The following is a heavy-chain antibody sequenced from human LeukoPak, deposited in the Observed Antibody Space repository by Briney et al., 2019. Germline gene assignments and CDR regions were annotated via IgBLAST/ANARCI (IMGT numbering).Heavy chain of an antibody. CDR3: ARPPSTTSWYVAFDI. Sequence: PGGSLRLSCAASGFTFSTYAMLWVRQAPGKGLEWVAVISYHGSDQYYADSVKGRFTISRDNSKNTVYLQMNSLRAEDTAVYYCARPPSTTSWYVAFDIWGQGTVVTVST. V-gene: IGHV3-30*03. J-gene: IGHJ3*02. CDR1: GFTFSTYA. D-gene: IGHD6-13*01. CDR2: ISYHGSDQ.